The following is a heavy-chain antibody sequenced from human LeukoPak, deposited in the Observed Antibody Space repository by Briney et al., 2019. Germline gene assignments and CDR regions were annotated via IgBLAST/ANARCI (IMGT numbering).Heavy chain of an antibody. CDR2: ISYDGGNQ. D-gene: IGHD3-10*02. Sequence: GGSLRLSCAASGFTFSSYGMHWVRQAPGKGLEWVAVISYDGGNQYYAGSVKGRFTISRDNSKNTLYLQMNSLRGEDTAVYYCAKYVRAYYYYHYGLDVWGQGTTVTVSS. CDR1: GFTFSSYG. V-gene: IGHV3-30*18. CDR3: AKYVRAYYYYHYGLDV. J-gene: IGHJ6*02.